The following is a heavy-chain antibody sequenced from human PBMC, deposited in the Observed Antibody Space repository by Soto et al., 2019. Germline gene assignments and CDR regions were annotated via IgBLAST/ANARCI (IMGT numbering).Heavy chain of an antibody. V-gene: IGHV1-58*01. Sequence: SVKVSCKASGFTFTSSAVQWVRQARGQRLEWIGWIVVGSGNTNYAQKFQERVTITRDMPTSTAYMELSSLRSEVTAVYYCAANYGDYERLDYWGQGTLVTVSS. CDR3: AANYGDYERLDY. CDR1: GFTFTSSA. J-gene: IGHJ4*02. D-gene: IGHD4-17*01. CDR2: IVVGSGNT.